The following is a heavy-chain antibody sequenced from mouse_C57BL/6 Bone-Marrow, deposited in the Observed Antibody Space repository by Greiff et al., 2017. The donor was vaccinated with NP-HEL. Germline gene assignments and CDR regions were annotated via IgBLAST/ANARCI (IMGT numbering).Heavy chain of an antibody. V-gene: IGHV5-15*01. D-gene: IGHD2-3*01. CDR3: ARHDDEGGEAMDY. Sequence: EVKLMESGGGLVQPGGSLKLSCAASGFTFSDYGMAWVRQAPRKGPEWVAFISNLAYSIYYADTVTGRFTISRENAKNTLYLEMSRLRSEDTAMYYCARHDDEGGEAMDYWGQGTSVTVSS. J-gene: IGHJ4*01. CDR2: ISNLAYSI. CDR1: GFTFSDYG.